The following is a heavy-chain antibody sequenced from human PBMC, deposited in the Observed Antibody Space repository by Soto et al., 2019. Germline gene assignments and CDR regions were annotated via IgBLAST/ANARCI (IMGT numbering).Heavy chain of an antibody. J-gene: IGHJ5*02. D-gene: IGHD3-22*01. CDR2: IYPGDSDT. CDR1: GYSFSTYW. Sequence: PGESLKISCKASGYSFSTYWIAWVRQRPGKGLDWMGIIYPGDSDTRYSPSFQGQVTISADRSTSTVFLQWASLKASDTAVYFCARKDKSGYFNWFDPWGQGTLVTVSS. V-gene: IGHV5-51*01. CDR3: ARKDKSGYFNWFDP.